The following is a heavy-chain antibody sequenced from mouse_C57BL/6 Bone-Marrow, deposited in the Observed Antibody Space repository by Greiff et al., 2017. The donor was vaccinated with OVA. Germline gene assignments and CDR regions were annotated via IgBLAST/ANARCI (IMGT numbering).Heavy chain of an antibody. D-gene: IGHD1-1*01. CDR2: IYPGNGDT. V-gene: IGHV1-80*01. Sequence: QVQLQQSGAELVKPGASVKISCKASGYAFSSYWMNWVKQRPGKGLEWIGQIYPGNGDTNYNGKFKGKATLTADKSSSTAYMQLSSLTSEDSAVYFCARVPNYGSRYYAMDYGGQGTSVTVSS. J-gene: IGHJ4*01. CDR3: ARVPNYGSRYYAMDY. CDR1: GYAFSSYW.